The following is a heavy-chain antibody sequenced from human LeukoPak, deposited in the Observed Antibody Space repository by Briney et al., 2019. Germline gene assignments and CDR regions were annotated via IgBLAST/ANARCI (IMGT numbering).Heavy chain of an antibody. D-gene: IGHD7-27*01. J-gene: IGHJ2*01. V-gene: IGHV3-23*01. CDR2: ITGSSTWT. Sequence: GGSLRLSCEASGFTFRTYGMTWVRQAPGKGLEWVSGITGSSTWTYYADSVRGRFTISRDNSKNTLHLQMNNLTADDTAIYYCARELVSLGTGYFDLWGRGTLGTVSS. CDR1: GFTFRTYG. CDR3: ARELVSLGTGYFDL.